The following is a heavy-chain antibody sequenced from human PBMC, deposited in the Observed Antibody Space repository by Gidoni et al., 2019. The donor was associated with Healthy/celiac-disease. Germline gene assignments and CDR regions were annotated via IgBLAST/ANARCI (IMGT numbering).Heavy chain of an antibody. D-gene: IGHD2-2*01. V-gene: IGHV4-59*01. CDR2: IYYSGST. J-gene: IGHJ4*02. CDR3: ARGSTTILHYFDY. CDR1: GGSISSYY. Sequence: QVQLQESGPGLVKPSETLSLTCTVSGGSISSYYWSWIRQPPGKGLEWIGYIYYSGSTNYNPSLKSRVTMSVDTSKNQFSLKLSSVTAADTAVYYCARGSTTILHYFDYWGQGTLVTVSS.